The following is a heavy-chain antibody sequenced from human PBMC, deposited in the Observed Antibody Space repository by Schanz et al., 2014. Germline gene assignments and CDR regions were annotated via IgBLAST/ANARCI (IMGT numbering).Heavy chain of an antibody. D-gene: IGHD5-12*01. CDR1: GFTLSNYA. J-gene: IGHJ4*02. V-gene: IGHV3-23*01. CDR3: ARKVVATIGGYYDN. CDR2: LSEGGGGT. Sequence: EVQLMESGGGLVKPGGSLRLSCAASGFTLSNYAMSWVRQAPGKGLEWVSALSEGGGGTHYADSVRGRFTISRDNAENTLFLQMNSLRAEDTAVYYCARKVVATIGGYYDNWGQGTLVIVSS.